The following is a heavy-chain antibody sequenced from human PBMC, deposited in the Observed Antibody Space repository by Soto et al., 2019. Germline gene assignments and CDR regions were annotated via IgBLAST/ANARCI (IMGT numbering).Heavy chain of an antibody. CDR3: ATSMGRGGDDY. D-gene: IGHD3-10*01. V-gene: IGHV3-7*05. CDR2: IKRDGSEK. Sequence: EVQLVESGGGLVQPGGSLRLSCAASGFTFSDYWMSWVRQAPGKGLECVANIKRDGSEKYYVDPVKGRFTISRDNAKNSLYRKMNSLRAEDTAVYYCATSMGRGGDDYWGQGTRVTVSS. J-gene: IGHJ4*02. CDR1: GFTFSDYW.